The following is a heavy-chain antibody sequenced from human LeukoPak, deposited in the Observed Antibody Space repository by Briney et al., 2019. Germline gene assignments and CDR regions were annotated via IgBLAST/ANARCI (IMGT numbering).Heavy chain of an antibody. CDR2: ISAYNGNT. CDR3: ARDVHAIVVVPGDAFDI. J-gene: IGHJ3*02. CDR1: GYTFTSYG. D-gene: IGHD2-2*01. V-gene: IGHV1-18*01. Sequence: GASVKVSCKASGYTFTSYGISWVRQAPGQGLEWMGWISAYNGNTNHAQKLQGRVTMTTDTSTSTAYMELRSLRSDDTAVYYCARDVHAIVVVPGDAFDIWGQGTMVTVSS.